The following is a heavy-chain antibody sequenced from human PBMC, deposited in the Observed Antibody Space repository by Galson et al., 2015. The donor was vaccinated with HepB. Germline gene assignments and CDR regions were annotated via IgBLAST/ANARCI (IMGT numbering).Heavy chain of an antibody. D-gene: IGHD5-18*01. V-gene: IGHV1-3*01. J-gene: IGHJ3*02. CDR1: GYTFTSYA. CDR2: INAGNGNT. Sequence: SVKVSCKASGYTFTSYAMHWVRQAPGQRLEWMGWINAGNGNTKYSQKFQGRVTITRDTSASTAYMELSSLRSEDTAVYYCARDPGPRDSYGYGTAFDIWGQGTMVTVSS. CDR3: ARDPGPRDSYGYGTAFDI.